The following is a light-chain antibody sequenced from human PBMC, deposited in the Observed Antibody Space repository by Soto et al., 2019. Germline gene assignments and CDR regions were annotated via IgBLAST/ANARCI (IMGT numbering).Light chain of an antibody. CDR3: QQYGSSPPIT. CDR2: DAS. CDR1: QSVGSK. Sequence: ILLTQCRSSLSVFPGWRASLPCRASQSVGSKLAWYQQKPGQAPRLVXYDASTRATGIPARFSGSGSGTDFTLTISRLEPEDFAVYYCQQYGSSPPITFGQGTRLEIK. J-gene: IGKJ5*01. V-gene: IGKV3-20*01.